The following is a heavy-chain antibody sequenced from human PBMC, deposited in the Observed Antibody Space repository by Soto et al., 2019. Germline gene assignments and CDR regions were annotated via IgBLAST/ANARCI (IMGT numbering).Heavy chain of an antibody. Sequence: SETLSLTCTVSGGSISSSSYYWGWIRQPPGKGLEWIGSIYYSGSTYYNPSLKSRVTISVDTSKDQFSLKLSSVTAADTAVYYCARRWWNGNYYYYYVMDVWGQGTTVTVSS. V-gene: IGHV4-39*01. CDR1: GGSISSSSYY. CDR3: ARRWWNGNYYYYYVMDV. CDR2: IYYSGST. D-gene: IGHD1-1*01. J-gene: IGHJ6*02.